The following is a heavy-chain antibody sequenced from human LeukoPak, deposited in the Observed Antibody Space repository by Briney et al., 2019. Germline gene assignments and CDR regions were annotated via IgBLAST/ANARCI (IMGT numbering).Heavy chain of an antibody. CDR1: GFTFSSYA. Sequence: GRSLRLSCAASGFTFSSYAMHWVRQAPGKGLEWVAVISYDGSNKYYADSVKGRFTISRDNSKNTLYLQMNSLRAEDTAVYYCARAGNIVVVPAADYYMDVWGKGTTVTVSS. CDR2: ISYDGSNK. J-gene: IGHJ6*03. CDR3: ARAGNIVVVPAADYYMDV. V-gene: IGHV3-30-3*01. D-gene: IGHD2-2*01.